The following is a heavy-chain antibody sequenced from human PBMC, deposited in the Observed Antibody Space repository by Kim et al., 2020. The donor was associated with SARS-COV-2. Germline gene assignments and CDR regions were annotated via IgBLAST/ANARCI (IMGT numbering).Heavy chain of an antibody. V-gene: IGHV4-59*13. D-gene: IGHD2-15*01. Sequence: SETLSLTCTVSGGSISSYYWSWIRQPPGKGLEWIGYIYYSGSTNYNPSLKSRVTISVDTSKNQFSLKLSSVTAADTAVYYCAREGIGLGWYFDLWGRGTLVTVSS. CDR1: GGSISSYY. J-gene: IGHJ2*01. CDR3: AREGIGLGWYFDL. CDR2: IYYSGST.